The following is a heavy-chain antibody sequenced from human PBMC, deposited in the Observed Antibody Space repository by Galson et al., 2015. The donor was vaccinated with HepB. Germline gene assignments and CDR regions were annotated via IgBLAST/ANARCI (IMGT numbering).Heavy chain of an antibody. D-gene: IGHD1-1*01. CDR3: ARDGNYHGMDV. CDR1: GYTFTSDG. Sequence: SVKVSCKASGYTFTSDGISWGRQAPGQGLEWMGWNSCYNGNSNSAQKLHGRFSMTQDTSTNTTYMELRGLRSDDTAVYYCARDGNYHGMDVWGQGTTVTVSS. CDR2: NSCYNGNS. V-gene: IGHV1-18*01. J-gene: IGHJ6*02.